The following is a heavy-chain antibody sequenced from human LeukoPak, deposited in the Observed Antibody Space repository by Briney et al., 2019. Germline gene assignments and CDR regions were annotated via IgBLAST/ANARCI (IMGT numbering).Heavy chain of an antibody. J-gene: IGHJ4*02. Sequence: GGSLRLSCAASGFTFSSYAMSWVRQAPGKGLEWVSAISGSGGSTYYADSVKGRFTISRDSSKNTLSLQMNSLRAEDTAVYYCAKGGDGYNFGWGQGTLVTVSS. CDR1: GFTFSSYA. CDR2: ISGSGGST. D-gene: IGHD5-24*01. CDR3: AKGGDGYNFG. V-gene: IGHV3-23*01.